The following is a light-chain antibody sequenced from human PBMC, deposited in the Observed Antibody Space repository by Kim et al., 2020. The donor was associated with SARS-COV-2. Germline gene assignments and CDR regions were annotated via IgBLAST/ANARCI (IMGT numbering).Light chain of an antibody. J-gene: IGLJ3*02. CDR2: DTR. Sequence: GTVTLTCGSSTGAVTSGHYPSWFQQKPGQAPRTLIYDTRKKQSWTPARFSGSLLGGKAALTLSGALPEDEAEYYCLLSYSGARPWVFGGGTQLTVL. V-gene: IGLV7-46*01. CDR1: TGAVTSGHY. CDR3: LLSYSGARPWV.